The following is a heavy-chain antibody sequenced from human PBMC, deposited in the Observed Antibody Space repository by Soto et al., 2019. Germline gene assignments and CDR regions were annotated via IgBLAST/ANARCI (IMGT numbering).Heavy chain of an antibody. CDR1: GGSLRGYY. CDR3: ARGDILTGYAD. D-gene: IGHD3-9*01. V-gene: IGHV4-34*01. J-gene: IGHJ4*02. Sequence: ETLSLTCAVYGGSLRGYYWSWIRQPPGKGLEWIGEINHRGSTKYNPSLKSRVTISVDTSKNQFSLKLTSVTAADTAVYYCARGDILTGYADWGQGTLVTVSS. CDR2: INHRGST.